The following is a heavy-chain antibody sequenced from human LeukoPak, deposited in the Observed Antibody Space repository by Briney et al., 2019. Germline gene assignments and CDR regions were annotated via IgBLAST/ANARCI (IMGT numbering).Heavy chain of an antibody. D-gene: IGHD1-26*01. CDR1: GFTFSSYW. J-gene: IGHJ4*02. CDR3: ASTGVGGVFDY. Sequence: PGGSLGLSCAASGFTFSSYWMSWVRQAPGKGLEWVANIKQDGSEKYYVDSVKGRFTISRDNAKNSLYLQMNSLRAEDTAVYYCASTGVGGVFDYWGQGTLVTVSS. V-gene: IGHV3-7*01. CDR2: IKQDGSEK.